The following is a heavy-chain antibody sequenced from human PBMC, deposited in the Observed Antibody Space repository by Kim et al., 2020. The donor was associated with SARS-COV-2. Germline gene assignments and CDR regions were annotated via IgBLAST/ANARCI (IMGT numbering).Heavy chain of an antibody. J-gene: IGHJ4*02. V-gene: IGHV3-33*06. Sequence: GGSLRLSCAASGFTFSSYGMYWVRQAPGKGLGWVSVIGYDGSNKYYADSVKGRFTISRDNSKNTVYLQMNSLRAEDTAVYYCAKHMSLGYCNGGSCYGLDYWGQGTPVTVSS. CDR2: IGYDGSNK. CDR1: GFTFSSYG. CDR3: AKHMSLGYCNGGSCYGLDY. D-gene: IGHD2-15*01.